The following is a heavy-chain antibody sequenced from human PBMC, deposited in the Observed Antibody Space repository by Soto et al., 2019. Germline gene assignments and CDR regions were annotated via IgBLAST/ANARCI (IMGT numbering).Heavy chain of an antibody. CDR1: GYSFTSFW. Sequence: GESLKISCKGSGYSFTSFWIGWVRQMPGKGLEWMGIIYPSDSDSRYSPSFQGQVTISVDKSIGTAYLQWSSLKASDTAIYYCARWGSSARYYGMDVWGQGTTVTVSS. V-gene: IGHV5-51*01. CDR2: IYPSDSDS. CDR3: ARWGSSARYYGMDV. J-gene: IGHJ6*02. D-gene: IGHD3-16*01.